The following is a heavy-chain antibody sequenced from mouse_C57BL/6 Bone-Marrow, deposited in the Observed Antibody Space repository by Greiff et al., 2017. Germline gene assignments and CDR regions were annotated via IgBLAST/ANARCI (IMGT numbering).Heavy chain of an antibody. CDR1: GYTFTSYW. Sequence: QVQLQQPGAELVMPGASVKLSCKASGYTFTSYWMHWVKQRPGQGLEWIGEIDPSTSYTNYNQKFKGKSTLTVAKSSSTASVQLSSLTSADSEVYYCARGGRVRPPFDYWGQGTTLTVSS. J-gene: IGHJ2*01. D-gene: IGHD2-14*01. CDR2: IDPSTSYT. V-gene: IGHV1-69*01. CDR3: ARGGRVRPPFDY.